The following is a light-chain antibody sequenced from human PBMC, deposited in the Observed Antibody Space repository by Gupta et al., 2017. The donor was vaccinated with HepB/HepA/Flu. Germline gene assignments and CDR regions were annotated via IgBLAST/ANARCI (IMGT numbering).Light chain of an antibody. CDR2: GAS. CDR3: QQYNNWPQA. J-gene: IGKJ1*01. V-gene: IGKV3-15*01. CDR1: QSVSSN. Sequence: EIVMTQSPATLSVSPGERATLSCRASQSVSSNLAWYQQKPGQAPRFFIYGASTRATGIPARFSGSGSGTEFTLTISSLQSEDFAVYYCQQYNNWPQAFGQGTKVEIK.